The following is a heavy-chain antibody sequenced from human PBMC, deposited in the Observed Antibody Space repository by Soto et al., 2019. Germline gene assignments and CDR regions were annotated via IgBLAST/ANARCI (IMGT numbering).Heavy chain of an antibody. D-gene: IGHD1-26*01. CDR1: GITFDDYA. CDR2: VSWNGDII. Sequence: EVQLVESGGGLVQPGRSLRLSCAVSGITFDDYAMHWVRQGPGKGLEWVSGVSWNGDIIGYADSVRGRFTISRDNAKRSLYLEMNSLRVEDTAFYFCARNYNGSPLDWGQGTLVTVSS. CDR3: ARNYNGSPLD. V-gene: IGHV3-9*01. J-gene: IGHJ4*02.